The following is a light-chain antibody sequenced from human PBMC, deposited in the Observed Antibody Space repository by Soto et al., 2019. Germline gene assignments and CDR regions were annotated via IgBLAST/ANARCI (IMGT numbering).Light chain of an antibody. Sequence: DIQMTQSPPTLSASVGDRVTITGRASQSVSTWLAWYQQKPGKAPKVLIYAASTLQSGVPSRFSGSGSGTAFTLTISSLQPEDFATYYCQQSYSTPRTFGQGTKVDIK. V-gene: IGKV1-39*01. J-gene: IGKJ1*01. CDR2: AAS. CDR3: QQSYSTPRT. CDR1: QSVSTW.